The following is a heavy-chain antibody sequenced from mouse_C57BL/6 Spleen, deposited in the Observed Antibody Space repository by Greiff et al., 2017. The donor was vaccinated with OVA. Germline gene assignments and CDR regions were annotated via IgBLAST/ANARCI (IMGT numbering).Heavy chain of an antibody. CDR1: GFTFSSYA. CDR2: ISSGGDYI. CDR3: TRDYGSSFQFAY. Sequence: EVQLVESGEGLVKPGGSLKLSCAASGFTFSSYAMSWVRQTPEKRLEWVAYISSGGDYIYYADTVKGRFTISRDNARNTLYLQMSSLKFEDTAMYYCTRDYGSSFQFAYWGQGTLVTVSA. V-gene: IGHV5-9-1*02. D-gene: IGHD1-1*01. J-gene: IGHJ3*01.